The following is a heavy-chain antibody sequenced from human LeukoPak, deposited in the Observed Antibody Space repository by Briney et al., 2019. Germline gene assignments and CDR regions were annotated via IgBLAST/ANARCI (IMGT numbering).Heavy chain of an antibody. Sequence: ASVTVSCTASGYTFTSYAMHWVRQAPGQRLEWMGWINAGNGNTKYSQKFQGRVTITRDTSASTAYMELSSLRSEDTAVYYCARYGDYADAFDYWGQGTLVTVSS. CDR3: ARYGDYADAFDY. J-gene: IGHJ4*02. CDR1: GYTFTSYA. D-gene: IGHD4-17*01. V-gene: IGHV1-3*01. CDR2: INAGNGNT.